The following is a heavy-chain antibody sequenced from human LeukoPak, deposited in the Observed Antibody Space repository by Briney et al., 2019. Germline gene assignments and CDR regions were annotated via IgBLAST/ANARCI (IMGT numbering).Heavy chain of an antibody. CDR2: INPNSGGT. CDR1: GYTFTGYY. Sequence: ASVKVSCKASGYTFTGYYMHWVRQAPGQGLEWMGWINPNSGGTNYAQKFQGRVTMTRDTSISTAYMELSRLRSDDTAVYYCARELRIAAAGTSPVGMYVWGQGTTVTVSS. CDR3: ARELRIAAAGTSPVGMYV. V-gene: IGHV1-2*02. J-gene: IGHJ6*02. D-gene: IGHD6-13*01.